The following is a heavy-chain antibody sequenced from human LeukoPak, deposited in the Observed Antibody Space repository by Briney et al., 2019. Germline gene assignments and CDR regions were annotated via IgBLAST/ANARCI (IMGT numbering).Heavy chain of an antibody. CDR1: GGSISSYY. D-gene: IGHD3-22*01. V-gene: IGHV4-4*07. CDR3: ARVSHYYDSSGYYYVRAFDI. CDR2: ISTSGST. J-gene: IGHJ3*02. Sequence: SESLSLTCTVSGGSISSYYWSWIRQPAGKGLEWIGRISTSGSTNYNPSLKSRVTMSVDTSNNQFSLKLSSVTAADTAVYYCARVSHYYDSSGYYYVRAFDIWGQGTMVTVSS.